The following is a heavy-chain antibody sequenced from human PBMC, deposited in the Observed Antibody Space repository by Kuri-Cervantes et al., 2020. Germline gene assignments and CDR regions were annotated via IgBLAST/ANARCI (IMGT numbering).Heavy chain of an antibody. CDR2: INHSGST. CDR3: ASVVLAAAGPIFDY. V-gene: IGHV4-34*01. D-gene: IGHD6-13*01. Sequence: SETLSLTCAVYGGSFSDYYWNWIRQPPGKGLEWIGEINHSGSTNYNPSLKGRVTISVDTSKNQFSLKLNSVTAADTAVYYCASVVLAAAGPIFDYWGQGTLVTVSS. CDR1: GGSFSDYY. J-gene: IGHJ4*02.